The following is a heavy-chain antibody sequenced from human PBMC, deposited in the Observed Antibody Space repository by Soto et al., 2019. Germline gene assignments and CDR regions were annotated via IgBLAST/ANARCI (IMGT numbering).Heavy chain of an antibody. J-gene: IGHJ6*02. Sequence: SVKVSCKASGGTFSSYAISWVRQAPGQGLEWMGGIIPIFGTADYAQKFQGRVTITADESTSTAYMELSSLRSEDTAVYYCARDFRYSCSSTSCPRSYYGMDVWGQGTTVTVSS. V-gene: IGHV1-69*13. CDR1: GGTFSSYA. D-gene: IGHD2-2*01. CDR2: IIPIFGTA. CDR3: ARDFRYSCSSTSCPRSYYGMDV.